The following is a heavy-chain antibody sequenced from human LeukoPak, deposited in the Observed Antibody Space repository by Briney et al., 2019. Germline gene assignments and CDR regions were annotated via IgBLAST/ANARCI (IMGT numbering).Heavy chain of an antibody. CDR1: GGSFSGYY. V-gene: IGHV4-34*01. CDR2: INHSGST. J-gene: IGHJ6*02. Sequence: PSETLSLTCAVYGGSFSGYYWSWIRRPPGKGLEWIGEINHSGSTNYNPSLKSRVTISVDTSKNQFSLKLSSVTAADTAVYYCARAPHVVDIVVVPAARGYYYGMDVWGQGTTVTVSS. CDR3: ARAPHVVDIVVVPAARGYYYGMDV. D-gene: IGHD2-2*03.